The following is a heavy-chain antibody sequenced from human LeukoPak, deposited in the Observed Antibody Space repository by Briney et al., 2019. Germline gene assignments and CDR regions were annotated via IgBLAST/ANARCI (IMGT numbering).Heavy chain of an antibody. CDR2: INHSGST. V-gene: IGHV4-34*01. Sequence: PSETLSLTCAVYGGSFSGYYWSWIRQPPGKGLEWIGEINHSGSTNYNPSLKSRATISVDTSKNQFSLKLSSVTAADTAVYYCARRVRGSRYRFAFDIWGQGTMVTVSS. J-gene: IGHJ3*02. D-gene: IGHD3-16*02. CDR1: GGSFSGYY. CDR3: ARRVRGSRYRFAFDI.